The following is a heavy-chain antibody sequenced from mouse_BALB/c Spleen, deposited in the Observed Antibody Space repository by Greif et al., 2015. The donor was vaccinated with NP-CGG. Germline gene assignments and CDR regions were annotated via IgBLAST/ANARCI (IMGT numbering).Heavy chain of an antibody. Sequence: EVQLVESGGGLVKPGGSLKLSCAASGFTFSDYYMYWVRQTPEKRLEWVATISDGGSYTYYPDSVKGRFTISRDNAKNNLYLQTSSLKSEDTAMYYCARDGVTGTGFDYWGQGTTLTVSS. CDR1: GFTFSDYY. D-gene: IGHD4-1*01. J-gene: IGHJ2*01. CDR3: ARDGVTGTGFDY. V-gene: IGHV5-4*02. CDR2: ISDGGSYT.